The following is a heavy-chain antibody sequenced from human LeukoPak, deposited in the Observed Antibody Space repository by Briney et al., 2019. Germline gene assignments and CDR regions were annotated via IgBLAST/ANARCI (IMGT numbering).Heavy chain of an antibody. CDR3: AREPHDFHDDDGFDI. Sequence: PGGSLRLSRAASGFNFNSYSMYWVRQAPGKGLEWVSSISSGGTFIYYANSMRGRFTVSRDDAKNSMFLQMFSLRAEDTALYYCAREPHDFHDDDGFDIWGQGTMVTVSS. J-gene: IGHJ3*02. CDR2: ISSGGTFI. D-gene: IGHD2-21*02. CDR1: GFNFNSYS. V-gene: IGHV3-21*01.